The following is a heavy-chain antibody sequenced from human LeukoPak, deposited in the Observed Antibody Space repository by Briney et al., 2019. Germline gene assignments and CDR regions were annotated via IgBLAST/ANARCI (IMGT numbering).Heavy chain of an antibody. J-gene: IGHJ3*02. CDR3: ARAPVGGDAFDI. Sequence: SETLSLTCTVSGGSISSSSYYWRWIRQPPGKGLEWIGSIYYSGSTYYNPSLKSRVTISVDTSKNQFSLKLSSVTAADTAVYYCARAPVGGDAFDIWGQGTMVTVSS. D-gene: IGHD1-26*01. CDR1: GGSISSSSYY. CDR2: IYYSGST. V-gene: IGHV4-39*07.